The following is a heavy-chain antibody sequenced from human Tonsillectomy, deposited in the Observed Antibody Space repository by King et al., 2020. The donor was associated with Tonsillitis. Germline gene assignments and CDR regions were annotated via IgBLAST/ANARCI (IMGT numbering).Heavy chain of an antibody. CDR1: GFTFSYYG. D-gene: IGHD5-12*01. Sequence: VQLVESGGGVVQPGRSLRLSCAASGFTFSYYGMHWVRQAPGKGLEWVALISYDGSNKYYADSVKGRFTISRDNCKKTLYLQMNSLRAEDTAVYYLAKGQNQGGYPFDYWGQGTLVTVSS. J-gene: IGHJ4*02. CDR2: ISYDGSNK. CDR3: AKGQNQGGYPFDY. V-gene: IGHV3-30*18.